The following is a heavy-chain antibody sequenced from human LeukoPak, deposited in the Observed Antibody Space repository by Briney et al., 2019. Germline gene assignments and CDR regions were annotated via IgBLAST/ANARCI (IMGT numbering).Heavy chain of an antibody. Sequence: HPGRSLRLSCAASGFIFDDYALHWVRQAPGKGLEWVSGITWNSGSIGYADSVKGRFTISRDNAKNSLYLQMNSLRAEDTALYYCAKDIGVISVAGTIDYWGQGTLVTVSS. V-gene: IGHV3-9*01. CDR2: ITWNSGSI. J-gene: IGHJ4*02. CDR3: AKDIGVISVAGTIDY. CDR1: GFIFDDYA. D-gene: IGHD6-19*01.